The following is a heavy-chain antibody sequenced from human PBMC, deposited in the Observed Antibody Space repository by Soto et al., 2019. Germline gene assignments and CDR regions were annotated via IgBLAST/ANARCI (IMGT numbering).Heavy chain of an antibody. CDR2: ISGSGGST. V-gene: IGHV3-23*01. CDR3: AKGVEGDSSGYDY. CDR1: GFTFSSYA. D-gene: IGHD3-22*01. Sequence: GGSLRLSCAASGFTFSSYAMSWVRQAPGKGLEWVSAISGSGGSTYYEDSVKGRFTISRDNSKNTLYLQMNSLRAEDTAVYYCAKGVEGDSSGYDYWGQGTLVTVSS. J-gene: IGHJ4*02.